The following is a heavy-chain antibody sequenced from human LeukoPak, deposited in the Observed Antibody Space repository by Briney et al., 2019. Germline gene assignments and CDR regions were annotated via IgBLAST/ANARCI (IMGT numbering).Heavy chain of an antibody. CDR1: GFTFSSYW. CDR3: ARTYYGSGSLNYYYYYYMDV. D-gene: IGHD3-10*01. V-gene: IGHV3-7*01. CDR2: IKQDGSEK. Sequence: PGGSLRLSCAASGFTFSSYWMSWVRQAPGKGLEWVANIKQDGSEKYYVDSVKGRFTISGDNAKNSLYLQMNSLRAEDTAVYYCARTYYGSGSLNYYYYYYMDVWGKGTTVTVSS. J-gene: IGHJ6*03.